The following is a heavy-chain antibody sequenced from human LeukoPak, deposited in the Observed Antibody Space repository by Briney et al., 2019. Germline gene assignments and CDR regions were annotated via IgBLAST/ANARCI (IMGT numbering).Heavy chain of an antibody. CDR3: AREGCSGGSCYRDDAFDI. CDR2: INSDGSST. J-gene: IGHJ3*02. Sequence: PGGSLRLSCAASGFTFSSYWMHWVRQAPGKGLVWVSRINSDGSSTSYADSVKGRFTISRDNAKNTLYLQMNSLRAEDTAVYYCAREGCSGGSCYRDDAFDIWGQGTMVTVSS. CDR1: GFTFSSYW. V-gene: IGHV3-74*01. D-gene: IGHD2-15*01.